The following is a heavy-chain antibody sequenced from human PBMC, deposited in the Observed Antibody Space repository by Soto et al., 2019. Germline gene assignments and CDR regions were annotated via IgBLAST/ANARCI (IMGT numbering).Heavy chain of an antibody. J-gene: IGHJ4*02. CDR2: MYHGGRT. D-gene: IGHD2-8*01. V-gene: IGHV4-59*02. CDR1: GDSVTNYF. CDR3: ARDPGYCTNGVCPIFDF. Sequence: SETLSLTCTVSGDSVTNYFWSWMRQPPGKGQEWTGHMYHGGRTNYSPSLKSRVTMSLDSSRNQFSLNLSSVTAADTAVYFCARDPGYCTNGVCPIFDFWGQGLLVTVSS.